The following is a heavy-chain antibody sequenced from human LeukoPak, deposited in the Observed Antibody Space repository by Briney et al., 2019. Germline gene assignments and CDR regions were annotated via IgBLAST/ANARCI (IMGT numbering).Heavy chain of an antibody. CDR3: ARIAAETDYYYYMDV. J-gene: IGHJ6*03. D-gene: IGHD6-25*01. CDR1: GYTFTSYG. V-gene: IGHV1-18*01. CDR2: ISAYNGNT. Sequence: ASVKVSCKASGYTFTSYGISWVRQAPGQGLEWMGWISAYNGNTNYAQKLQGRVTMTTDTSTSTAYMELRSLRSDDTAVYYCARIAAETDYYYYMDVWGKGTTVTISS.